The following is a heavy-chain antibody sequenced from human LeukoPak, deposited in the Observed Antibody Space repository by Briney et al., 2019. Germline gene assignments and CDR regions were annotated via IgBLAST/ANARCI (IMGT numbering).Heavy chain of an antibody. CDR2: ISSSGSTI. Sequence: GGSLRLSCAASGFTFSSYAMSWIRQAPGKGLEWVSYISSSGSTIYYADSVKGRFTISRDNAKNSLYLQMNSLRAEDTAVYYCAKDPYYYGSGTYCDYWGQGTLVTVSS. CDR3: AKDPYYYGSGTYCDY. J-gene: IGHJ4*02. V-gene: IGHV3-11*04. D-gene: IGHD3-10*01. CDR1: GFTFSSYA.